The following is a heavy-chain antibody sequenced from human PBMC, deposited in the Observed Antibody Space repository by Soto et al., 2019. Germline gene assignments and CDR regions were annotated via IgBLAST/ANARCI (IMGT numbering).Heavy chain of an antibody. V-gene: IGHV4-39*01. CDR3: ARGRKDSSGYLYYFDY. J-gene: IGHJ4*01. Sequence: TLSLTCTVSGGSISSSSYYWGWIRQPPGKGLEWIGSIYYSRSTYYNPSLKSRVTISVDTSKNQFSLKLSSVTAADTAVYYCARGRKDSSGYLYYFDYWGQGTLVTVSS. CDR2: IYYSRST. D-gene: IGHD3-22*01. CDR1: GGSISSSSYY.